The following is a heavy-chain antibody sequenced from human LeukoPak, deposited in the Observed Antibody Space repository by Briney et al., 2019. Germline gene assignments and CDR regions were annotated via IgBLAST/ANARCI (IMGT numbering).Heavy chain of an antibody. Sequence: GGSLRLSCAPSGFTFSSFAMNWVRQAPGKGLEWVSTIGSSGDSTYYADSVRGRFTISRDNSKNTMHLQMNNLRAEDTAFYYFARGSKGLDFWGQGTLVTVSS. V-gene: IGHV3-23*01. CDR3: ARGSKGLDF. D-gene: IGHD3-10*01. CDR1: GFTFSSFA. J-gene: IGHJ4*02. CDR2: IGSSGDST.